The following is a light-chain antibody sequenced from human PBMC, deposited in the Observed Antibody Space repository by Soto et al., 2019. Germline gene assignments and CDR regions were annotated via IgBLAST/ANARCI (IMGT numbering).Light chain of an antibody. CDR2: DAS. CDR3: QQYSRAPLT. J-gene: IGKJ1*01. CDR1: QSVSSN. Sequence: DILMTQSPATLSLSPGGRATLSCRASQSVSSNLAWYQQKPGQAPRLLIYDASNRATGIPDRFSGSGSGTDFTLTISRLEPEDFAVYYCQQYSRAPLTFGQGTKVDI. V-gene: IGKV3-20*01.